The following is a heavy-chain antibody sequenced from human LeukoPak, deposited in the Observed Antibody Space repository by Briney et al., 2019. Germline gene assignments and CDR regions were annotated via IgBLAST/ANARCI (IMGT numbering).Heavy chain of an antibody. J-gene: IGHJ4*02. CDR1: GFTFSSYG. CDR2: IWYDGSNK. Sequence: GGSLRLSCAASGFTFSSYGMHWVRQAPGKGLEWVAVIWYDGSNKYYADSVKGRFTISRDNSKNTLYLQMNSLRVEVTAVYYCAKGGSYTIDYWGQGTLVTVSS. D-gene: IGHD1-26*01. V-gene: IGHV3-33*06. CDR3: AKGGSYTIDY.